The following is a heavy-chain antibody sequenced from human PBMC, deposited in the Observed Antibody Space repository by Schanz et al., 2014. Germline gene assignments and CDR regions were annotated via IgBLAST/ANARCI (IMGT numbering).Heavy chain of an antibody. CDR1: GYTFTSYG. CDR2: ISAYNGNT. V-gene: IGHV1-18*01. D-gene: IGHD3-16*01. J-gene: IGHJ3*02. Sequence: QVQLVQSGAEVKKPGASVKVSCKASGYTFTSYGINWVRQAAGQGLEWMGWISAYNGNTNYAQKLQGRFTLTTDTSTGTAYMELRSLRSEDTALYYLPRGRSRYALCALDIWGQGTMVTVSS. CDR3: PRGRSRYALCALDI.